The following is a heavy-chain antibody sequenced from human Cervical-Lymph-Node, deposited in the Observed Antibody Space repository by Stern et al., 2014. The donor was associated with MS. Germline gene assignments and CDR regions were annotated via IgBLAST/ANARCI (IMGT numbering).Heavy chain of an antibody. D-gene: IGHD5-24*01. Sequence: VQLVESGGGVVQPGRSLRLSCAASGFTFSSYDMHWVRQAPGKGLEWVAVIWYDGNTKYYADSVKDRFTISRDNSKNTLYLQTNSLRAEDTAVYYCARVAPGDADFDYWGQGTLVTVSS. CDR2: IWYDGNTK. CDR1: GFTFSSYD. J-gene: IGHJ4*02. CDR3: ARVAPGDADFDY. V-gene: IGHV3-33*01.